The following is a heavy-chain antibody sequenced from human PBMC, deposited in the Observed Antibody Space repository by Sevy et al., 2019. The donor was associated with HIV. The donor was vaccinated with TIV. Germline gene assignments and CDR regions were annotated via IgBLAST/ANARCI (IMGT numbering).Heavy chain of an antibody. Sequence: GGYLRLSCAASGFTFSSYGMHWVRQAPGKGLEWVAVISYDGSNKYYADSVKGRFTISRDNSKNTLYLQMNSLRAEDTAVYYCAKLTGSRGAFDYWGQGTLVTVSS. CDR1: GFTFSSYG. D-gene: IGHD6-25*01. CDR2: ISYDGSNK. J-gene: IGHJ4*02. CDR3: AKLTGSRGAFDY. V-gene: IGHV3-30*18.